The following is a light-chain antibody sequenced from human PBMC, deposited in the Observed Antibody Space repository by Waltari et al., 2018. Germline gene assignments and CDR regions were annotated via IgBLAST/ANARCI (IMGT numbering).Light chain of an antibody. V-gene: IGLV3-25*03. CDR1: TLPKQF. Sequence: SFELTQPPSMSVSPGHTARIPCAGATLPKQFAYWYQQKAGQAHVLVIYKAKERPSGITERFSGSSSGATVTLTISEGQAEDEADYYCQSADSIDSYVVFGGGTKLTVL. CDR3: QSADSIDSYVV. J-gene: IGLJ2*01. CDR2: KAK.